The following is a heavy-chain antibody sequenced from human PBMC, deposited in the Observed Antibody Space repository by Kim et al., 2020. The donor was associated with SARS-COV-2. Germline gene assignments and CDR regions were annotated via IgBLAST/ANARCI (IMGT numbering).Heavy chain of an antibody. CDR2: IYHSGST. Sequence: SETLSLTCAVSGGSISSSNWWSWVRQPPGKGLEWIGEIYHSGSTNYNPSLKSRVPISVDKSKNQFSLKLSSVPAADTAVYYCARSDSGLRVPGIYYYYGMDGWGQGTTVTVPS. D-gene: IGHD5-12*01. CDR1: GGSISSSNW. CDR3: ARSDSGLRVPGIYYYYGMDG. V-gene: IGHV4-4*02. J-gene: IGHJ6*02.